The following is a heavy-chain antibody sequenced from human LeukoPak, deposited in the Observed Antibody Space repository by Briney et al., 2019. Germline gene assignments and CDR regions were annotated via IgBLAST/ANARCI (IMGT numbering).Heavy chain of an antibody. CDR2: IYYSGST. J-gene: IGHJ4*02. V-gene: IGHV4-38-2*01. CDR1: GFTFSSYS. Sequence: GSLRLSCAASGFTFSSYSMNWVRQAPGKGLEWIGSIYYSGSTYYNPSLKSRVTISVDTSKNQFSLRLSSVTAADTAVYYCARLTYSYGYFDYWGQGTLVTVSS. CDR3: ARLTYSYGYFDY. D-gene: IGHD5-18*01.